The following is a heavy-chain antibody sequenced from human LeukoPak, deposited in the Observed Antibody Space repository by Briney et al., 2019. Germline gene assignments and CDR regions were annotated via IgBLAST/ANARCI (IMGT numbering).Heavy chain of an antibody. D-gene: IGHD7-27*01. Sequence: GGSLRLSCAASGFTFSSQSMNWVRQAPGKGLVWVSRISNDGSTTHYADSVKGRFTISRDNAKNTLFLHMNSLRAEDTAVYYCNVRWGPNSDYWGQGTLVTVSS. CDR1: GFTFSSQS. CDR3: NVRWGPNSDY. J-gene: IGHJ4*02. CDR2: ISNDGSTT. V-gene: IGHV3-74*01.